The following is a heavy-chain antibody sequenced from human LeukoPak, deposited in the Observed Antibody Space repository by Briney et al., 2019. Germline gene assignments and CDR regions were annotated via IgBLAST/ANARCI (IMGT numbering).Heavy chain of an antibody. J-gene: IGHJ4*02. CDR3: AKDQIAAAGTSYFDY. D-gene: IGHD6-13*01. CDR1: GFTFSSYG. CDR2: IRYDGSNK. V-gene: IGHV3-30*02. Sequence: GGSLRLSCAASGFTFSSYGMHWVRQAPGKGLEWVAFIRYDGSNKYYADSVKGRFTISRDNSKNTLYLQMNSLRAEDTAVYYCAKDQIAAAGTSYFDYWGQGTLVTVSS.